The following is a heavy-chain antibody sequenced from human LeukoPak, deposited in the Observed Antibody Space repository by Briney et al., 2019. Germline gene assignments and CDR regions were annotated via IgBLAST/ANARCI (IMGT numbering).Heavy chain of an antibody. V-gene: IGHV1-2*06. CDR1: GYTFTGYY. CDR2: IYPNSGGT. CDR3: ARWEIAAAGTGGFDY. Sequence: ASVKVSCKASGYTFTGYYMHWVRQAPGQGLEWMGRIYPNSGGTNYAQKFQGRVTMTRDTSISTAYMELSRLRSDDTAVYYCARWEIAAAGTGGFDYWGQGTLVTVSS. J-gene: IGHJ4*02. D-gene: IGHD6-13*01.